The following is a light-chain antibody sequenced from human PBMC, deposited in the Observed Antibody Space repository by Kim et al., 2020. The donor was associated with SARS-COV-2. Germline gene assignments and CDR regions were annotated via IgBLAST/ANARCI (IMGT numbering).Light chain of an antibody. Sequence: SPGERATLSCRASQRVTSSYVAWYQQKPGQAPRLLIYSASSRANGIPDRFSGSGPGADFTLTISRLEPEDFAVYYCQQYGDPPGTFGQGTKVDIK. CDR3: QQYGDPPGT. CDR2: SAS. J-gene: IGKJ1*01. CDR1: QRVTSSY. V-gene: IGKV3-20*01.